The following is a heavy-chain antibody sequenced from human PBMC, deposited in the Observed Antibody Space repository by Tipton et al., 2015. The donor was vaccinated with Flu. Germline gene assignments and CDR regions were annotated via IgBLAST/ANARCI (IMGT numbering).Heavy chain of an antibody. CDR1: GYSFTNHW. J-gene: IGHJ3*01. Sequence: QLVQSGAEVKKPGESLKISCRGSGYSFTNHWIGWVRQLPGKGLEWMGIIYPGDSQTTYSPSFQGRVTISADMSTSTAHLQWTSLQASDTAMYYCASNVNVFACDVWGQGTMVTVSS. D-gene: IGHD2-8*01. CDR2: IYPGDSQT. V-gene: IGHV5-51*03. CDR3: ASNVNVFACDV.